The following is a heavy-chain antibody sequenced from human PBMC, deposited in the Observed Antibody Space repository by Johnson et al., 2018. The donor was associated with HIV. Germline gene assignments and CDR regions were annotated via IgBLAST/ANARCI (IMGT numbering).Heavy chain of an antibody. Sequence: QVQLVESGGGVVQPGGSLRLSCAASGFTFSSYVMHWVRQAPGKGLEWVAVISNDGSKKYDADSVKGRFTIFRDNSKNTLYLQMHGLRAEDTALYYCARAMETYYDYVWGSGAFDIWGQGTVVTVSS. CDR3: ARAMETYYDYVWGSGAFDI. V-gene: IGHV3-30*19. J-gene: IGHJ3*02. CDR2: ISNDGSKK. D-gene: IGHD3-16*01. CDR1: GFTFSSYV.